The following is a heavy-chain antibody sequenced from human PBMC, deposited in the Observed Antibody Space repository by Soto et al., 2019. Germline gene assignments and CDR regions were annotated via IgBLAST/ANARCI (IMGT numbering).Heavy chain of an antibody. V-gene: IGHV1-8*01. CDR2: MNPNSGNT. CDR1: GYTFTSYD. CDR3: ARGPYRSCSSTSCKGVIAARPKNYYYYMDV. J-gene: IGHJ6*03. Sequence: ASVKVSCKASGYTFTSYDINWVRQATGQGLEWMGWMNPNSGNTGYAQKFQGRVTMTRNTSISTAYMELSSLRSEDTAVYYCARGPYRSCSSTSCKGVIAARPKNYYYYMDVWGKGTTVTVSS. D-gene: IGHD2-2*01.